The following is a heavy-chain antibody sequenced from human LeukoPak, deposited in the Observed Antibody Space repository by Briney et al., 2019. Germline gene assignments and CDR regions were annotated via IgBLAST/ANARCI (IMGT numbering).Heavy chain of an antibody. CDR1: GYSFTDHY. J-gene: IGHJ4*02. CDR3: ARDHNWGPDH. D-gene: IGHD7-27*01. Sequence: GASVKVSCKASGYSFTDHYLHWLRQAPGQGLEWMGWIHPNSGDTNYAQNFQGRVSLTRDTSISTAYMELIRLRSDDTAVYYCARDHNWGPDHWGQGTLVSVSS. CDR2: IHPNSGDT. V-gene: IGHV1-2*02.